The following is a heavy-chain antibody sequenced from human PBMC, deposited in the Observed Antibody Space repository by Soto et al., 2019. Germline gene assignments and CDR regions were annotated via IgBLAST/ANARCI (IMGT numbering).Heavy chain of an antibody. J-gene: IGHJ4*02. Sequence: SETLSLTCTVSCGSISVSNVFWGWVRQPPGKGLEWIGNIDYSGTAYFNPSLGTRVTFPVDTSKNQFSLTLYSVTAADTAVYYSARNTGRYLVFWGQGILVAVSS. CDR1: CGSISVSNVF. V-gene: IGHV4-39*01. CDR2: IDYSGTA. CDR3: ARNTGRYLVF. D-gene: IGHD3-16*02.